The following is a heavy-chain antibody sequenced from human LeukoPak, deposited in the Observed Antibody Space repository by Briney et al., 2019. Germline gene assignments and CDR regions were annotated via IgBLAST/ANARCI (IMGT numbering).Heavy chain of an antibody. CDR2: IYSGGST. D-gene: IGHD3-3*01. J-gene: IGHJ4*02. CDR3: AKGWGIPIFGVVTN. CDR1: GFTVSSNY. V-gene: IGHV3-66*02. Sequence: PGGSLRLSCAASGFTVSSNYMSWVCQAPGKGLEWVSVIYSGGSTYYADSVKGRFTISRDNSKNTLYLVMSSLRAEDTAVYYCAKGWGIPIFGVVTNWGQGTLVTVSS.